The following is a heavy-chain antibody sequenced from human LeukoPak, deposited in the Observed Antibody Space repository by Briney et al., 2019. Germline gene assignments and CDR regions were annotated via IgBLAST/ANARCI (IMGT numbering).Heavy chain of an antibody. J-gene: IGHJ2*01. CDR2: IYYSGST. Sequence: SETLSLTCTVSGDSISSYFWSWIRQPPGKALEWIGYIYYSGSTNYNPSLKSRVTISVDTSKNQFSLKLSSVTAADTAVYCCAKTVAGYWYFDLWGRGTLVTVSS. CDR1: GDSISSYF. V-gene: IGHV4-59*08. CDR3: AKTVAGYWYFDL. D-gene: IGHD6-19*01.